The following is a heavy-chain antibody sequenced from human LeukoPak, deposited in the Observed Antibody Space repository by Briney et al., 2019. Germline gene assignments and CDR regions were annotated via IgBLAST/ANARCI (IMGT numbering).Heavy chain of an antibody. D-gene: IGHD3-22*01. Sequence: GGSLRLSCAASGFTFSYYAMHWVRQAPGKGLEYVSAISSDGGSTYYAKSVKGRFTISRDNSKNMLYLQMGSLRAEDMAVYYCARWVRTSYDAFDIWGQGTMVTVSS. CDR2: ISSDGGST. V-gene: IGHV3-64*01. J-gene: IGHJ3*02. CDR3: ARWVRTSYDAFDI. CDR1: GFTFSYYA.